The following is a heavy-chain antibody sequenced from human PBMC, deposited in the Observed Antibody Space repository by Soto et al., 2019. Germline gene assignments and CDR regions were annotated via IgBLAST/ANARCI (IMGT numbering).Heavy chain of an antibody. CDR3: ARSMYYSDGSNYSPFDY. Sequence: SETLSLTCTVSGGSVSSGNYYWSWIRQPPGKGLEWIGYFYYTGSTNYNTSLKSRVTISIDASKNQFSLRLSSVTAADTVVYFCARSMYYSDGSNYSPFDYWGQGTLVTVSS. J-gene: IGHJ4*02. D-gene: IGHD3-22*01. V-gene: IGHV4-61*01. CDR2: FYYTGST. CDR1: GGSVSSGNYY.